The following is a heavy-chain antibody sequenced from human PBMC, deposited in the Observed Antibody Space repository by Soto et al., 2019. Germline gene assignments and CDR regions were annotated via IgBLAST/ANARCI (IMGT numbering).Heavy chain of an antibody. CDR1: GFTVSSNY. Sequence: EVQLVESGGGLIQPGGSLRLSCAASGFTVSSNYMSWVRQAPGKGLEWVSVIYSGGSTYYADSVKGRFTISRDNSKNTLYLQMNSLRAEDTAVYYCARDREYCSGGSCYQEEGMDVWGQGTTVTVSS. J-gene: IGHJ6*02. V-gene: IGHV3-53*01. CDR3: ARDREYCSGGSCYQEEGMDV. CDR2: IYSGGST. D-gene: IGHD2-15*01.